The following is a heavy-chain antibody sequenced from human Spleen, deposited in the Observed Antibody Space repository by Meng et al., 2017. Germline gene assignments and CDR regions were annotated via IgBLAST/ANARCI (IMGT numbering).Heavy chain of an antibody. D-gene: IGHD1/OR15-1a*01. CDR1: GGSFTGYY. CDR3: VRSRAWVRTGFDP. CDR2: INHSGNT. J-gene: IGHJ5*02. Sequence: QVQLQQWGAGLLRPSETLSLTCAVYGGSFTGYYWSWIRQPPGKGLEWIGEINHSGNTNYNSSLKSRVTISLDTSRSQFSLKLSSVTAADTALYYCVRSRAWVRTGFDPWGQGTLVTVSS. V-gene: IGHV4-34*01.